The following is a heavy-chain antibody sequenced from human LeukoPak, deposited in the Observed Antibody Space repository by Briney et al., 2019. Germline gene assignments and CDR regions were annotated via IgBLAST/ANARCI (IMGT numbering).Heavy chain of an antibody. V-gene: IGHV3-30*18. J-gene: IGHJ1*01. Sequence: GGSLRLSCAASGFTFSSYGMHWVRQAPGKGLEWVAVISFDGSNKYYADSVKGRFTISRDNSKNTLYLQMNSLRAEDTAVYYCAKGGATFQHWGQGTLVTVSS. CDR1: GFTFSSYG. CDR2: ISFDGSNK. CDR3: AKGGATFQH. D-gene: IGHD1-26*01.